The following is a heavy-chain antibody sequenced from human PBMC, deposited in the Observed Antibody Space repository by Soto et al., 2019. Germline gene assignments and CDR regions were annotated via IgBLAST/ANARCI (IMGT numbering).Heavy chain of an antibody. CDR3: ANSPPSSGTSPHRGYSLDF. CDR1: GFTFSNYV. J-gene: IGHJ4*02. CDR2: VTGNGSNT. D-gene: IGHD3-10*01. Sequence: EVQLLESGGGLVQPGGSLRLSCAASGFTFSNYVMSWVRQAPGECLEWVSGVTGNGSNTYYSDSVKGRFTISRDNSKNTLYLQMNSLRAEDTAVYYRANSPPSSGTSPHRGYSLDFWGQGTLIRVSS. V-gene: IGHV3-23*01.